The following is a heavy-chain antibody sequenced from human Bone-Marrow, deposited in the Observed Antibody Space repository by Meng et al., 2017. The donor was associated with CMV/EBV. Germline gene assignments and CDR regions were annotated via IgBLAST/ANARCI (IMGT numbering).Heavy chain of an antibody. CDR3: AKDRGSLLWFGETPDY. V-gene: IGHV3-30*02. CDR2: IRYDGSNK. J-gene: IGHJ4*02. CDR1: GFTFSSYS. D-gene: IGHD3-10*01. Sequence: GESLKISCAAPGFTFSSYSMNWVRQAPGKGLEWVAFIRYDGSNKYYADSVKGRFTISRDNSKNTLYLQMNSLRAEDTAVYYCAKDRGSLLWFGETPDYWGQGTLVTFSS.